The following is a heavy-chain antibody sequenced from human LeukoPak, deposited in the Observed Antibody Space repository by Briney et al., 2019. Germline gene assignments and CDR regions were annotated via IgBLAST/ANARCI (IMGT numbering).Heavy chain of an antibody. D-gene: IGHD2-2*01. CDR3: ARHYAPRLPFGY. CDR1: GGSISSSSYY. CDR2: IYYSGST. J-gene: IGHJ4*02. Sequence: SETLSLTCTVSGGSISSSSYYWGWIRQPPGKGLGWIGSIYYSGSTYYNPSLKSRVTISVDTSKNQFSLKLSSVTAADTAVYYCARHYAPRLPFGYWGQGTLVTVSS. V-gene: IGHV4-39*01.